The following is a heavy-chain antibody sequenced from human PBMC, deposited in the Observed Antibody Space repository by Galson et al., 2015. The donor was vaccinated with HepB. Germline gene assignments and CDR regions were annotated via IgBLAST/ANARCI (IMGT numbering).Heavy chain of an antibody. CDR3: TTDDYDEPFDP. V-gene: IGHV3-15*01. CDR2: VKSETAGGTT. J-gene: IGHJ5*02. CDR1: GFPFSNAW. D-gene: IGHD4-17*01. Sequence: SLRLSCAASGFPFSNAWMNWVRQAPGKGLEWVGRVKSETAGGTTYYAAPVKGRFIISRDDSENILYLQMNNLKTKDTAVYYCTTDDYDEPFDPWGQGTLVTVSS.